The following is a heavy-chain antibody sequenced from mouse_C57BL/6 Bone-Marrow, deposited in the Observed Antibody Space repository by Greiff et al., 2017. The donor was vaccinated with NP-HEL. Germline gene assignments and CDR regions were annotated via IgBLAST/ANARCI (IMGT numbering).Heavy chain of an antibody. J-gene: IGHJ1*03. CDR2: IDPSDSYT. D-gene: IGHD1-1*01. V-gene: IGHV1-59*01. CDR1: GYTFTSYW. Sequence: VQLQQPGAELVRPGTSVKLSCKASGYTFTSYWMHWVKQRPGQGLEWIGVIDPSDSYTNYNQKFKGKATLTVDTSSSTAYMQLSSLTSEDSAVYYCASLFYYGSSYEGWYFDVWGTGTTVTVSS. CDR3: ASLFYYGSSYEGWYFDV.